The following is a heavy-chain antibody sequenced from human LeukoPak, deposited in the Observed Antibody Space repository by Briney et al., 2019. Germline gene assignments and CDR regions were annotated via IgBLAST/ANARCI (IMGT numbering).Heavy chain of an antibody. V-gene: IGHV3-43*01. J-gene: IGHJ4*02. CDR1: GFTFDRFT. CDR3: AKEVDCPSDCLFFHS. Sequence: GGSRRLSCAASGFTFDRFTIHWVRQTPGKGLEWVSLINRRGHTFYADSVKGRFTISRDNSRNSVFLQMNSLRPEDTALYHCAKEVDCPSDCLFFHSWGQGTLVTVSS. CDR2: INRRGHT. D-gene: IGHD2-21*02.